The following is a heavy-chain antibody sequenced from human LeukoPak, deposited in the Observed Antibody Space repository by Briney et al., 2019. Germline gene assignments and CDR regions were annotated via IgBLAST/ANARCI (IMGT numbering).Heavy chain of an antibody. V-gene: IGHV3-7*01. D-gene: IGHD6-25*01. Sequence: GGSLRLSCAASGFTFSSYWMSWVRQAPGKGLEWVANIKQDGSEKYYVDSVKVRFTISRDNAKNSLYLQMNSLRAEDTAVYYCARDGHSSANWFDPWGQGTLVTVSS. CDR1: GFTFSSYW. CDR3: ARDGHSSANWFDP. J-gene: IGHJ5*02. CDR2: IKQDGSEK.